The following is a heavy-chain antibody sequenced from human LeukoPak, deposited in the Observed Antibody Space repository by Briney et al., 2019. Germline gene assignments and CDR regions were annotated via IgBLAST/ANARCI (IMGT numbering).Heavy chain of an antibody. V-gene: IGHV3-7*01. D-gene: IGHD3-10*01. CDR1: GFTFLSYW. J-gene: IGHJ6*03. Sequence: GSLRLSCAASGFTFLSYWMSWVRQTPGKGLEWVANIKQDGSEKYYVDSVKGRFTISRDNAKNSLYLQMNSLRAEDTAVYYCARVKFGESYAPKSYYYYMDVWGKGTTVTISS. CDR3: ARVKFGESYAPKSYYYYMDV. CDR2: IKQDGSEK.